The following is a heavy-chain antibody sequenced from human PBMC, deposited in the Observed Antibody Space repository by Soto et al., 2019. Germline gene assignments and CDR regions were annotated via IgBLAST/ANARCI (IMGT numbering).Heavy chain of an antibody. CDR3: ARQIQYYYYSSGQSAWFDP. D-gene: IGHD3-22*01. CDR1: GGAFSSYA. V-gene: IGHV1-69*01. J-gene: IGHJ5*02. Sequence: QVQLVQSGAEVKKPGSSVKVSCKASGGAFSSYAISWVRQAPGQGLEWMGGIIPIFGTANYAQKFQGRVTITASEAAGTAYMEVRSLRYDDTVVYYCARQIQYYYYSSGQSAWFDPWGQGTLVTVSS. CDR2: IIPIFGTA.